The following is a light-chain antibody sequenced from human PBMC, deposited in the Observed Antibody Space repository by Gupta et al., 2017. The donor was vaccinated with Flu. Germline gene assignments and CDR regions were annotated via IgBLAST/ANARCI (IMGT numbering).Light chain of an antibody. CDR1: QSVASNS. CDR3: QQYCSSPRT. J-gene: IGKJ1*01. CDR2: GAS. Sequence: EIVLTQSPGTLSLSPGERATLSCRASQSVASNSLAWYQHIPGQAPRLLIHGASSRATGIPDRFSGSGSETGFTLTITRLEPDDFAVYFCQQYCSSPRTFGQGTKVEI. V-gene: IGKV3-20*01.